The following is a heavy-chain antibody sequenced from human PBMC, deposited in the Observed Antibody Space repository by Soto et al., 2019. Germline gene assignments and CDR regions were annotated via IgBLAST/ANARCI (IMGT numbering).Heavy chain of an antibody. Sequence: PGGSLRLSCAASGFTFISYAIHCFRQAPCKWLEWVAVISYDGSNKYYADSVKGRFTISRDNSKNTLYLQMNSLRAEDTAVYYCASKSGSYRFDYWGQGTLVTVSS. V-gene: IGHV3-30-3*01. CDR2: ISYDGSNK. CDR3: ASKSGSYRFDY. D-gene: IGHD1-26*01. CDR1: GFTFISYA. J-gene: IGHJ4*02.